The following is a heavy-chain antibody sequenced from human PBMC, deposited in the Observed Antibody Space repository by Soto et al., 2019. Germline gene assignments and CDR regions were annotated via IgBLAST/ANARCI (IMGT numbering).Heavy chain of an antibody. CDR2: ISGSGGST. CDR1: GFTFSSYA. D-gene: IGHD2-15*01. Sequence: EVQLLESGGGLVQPGGSLRLSCAASGFTFSSYAMSWVRQAPGKGLEWVSAISGSGGSTYYAASVKGRFTISRDNSKNTLYLQMNSLRAEDTAVYYCAKPQDIVVVVPDYWGQGTLVTVSS. CDR3: AKPQDIVVVVPDY. V-gene: IGHV3-23*01. J-gene: IGHJ4*02.